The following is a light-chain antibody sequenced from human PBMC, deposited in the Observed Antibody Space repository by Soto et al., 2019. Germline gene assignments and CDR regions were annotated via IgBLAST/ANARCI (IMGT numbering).Light chain of an antibody. V-gene: IGKV1-39*01. CDR1: QSISTY. CDR2: AAS. J-gene: IGKJ1*01. CDR3: QQNSITPLT. Sequence: DIQMTQSPSSLSASVGDRVTITCRASQSISTYLNWYQQKPGKAPKLLIYAASSLQSGVPSRFSGSGSGTDFTLTISSPQPEDFATYYCQQNSITPLTFGQGTKVDIK.